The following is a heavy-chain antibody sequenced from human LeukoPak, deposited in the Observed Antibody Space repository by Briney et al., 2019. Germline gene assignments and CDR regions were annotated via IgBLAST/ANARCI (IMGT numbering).Heavy chain of an antibody. CDR1: GFSFSISG. V-gene: IGHV3-48*04. Sequence: GGSLRLSCAASGFSFSISGMNWVRQAPGKGLEWVSYISGSSSVIYYADSVKGRFSISRDNAKNSLYLQMNSLRAEDTAVYYCARRPGGFGELLEYNGMDVWGQGTTVTVSS. J-gene: IGHJ6*02. D-gene: IGHD3-10*01. CDR3: ARRPGGFGELLEYNGMDV. CDR2: ISGSSSVI.